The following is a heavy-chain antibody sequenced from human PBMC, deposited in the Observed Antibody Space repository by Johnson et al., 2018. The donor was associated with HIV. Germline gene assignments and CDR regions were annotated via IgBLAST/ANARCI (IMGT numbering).Heavy chain of an antibody. V-gene: IGHV3-30*02. J-gene: IGHJ3*02. CDR2: IRYDGSNK. D-gene: IGHD6-6*01. CDR3: AKAFEYSSSSMAFDI. Sequence: QVQLVESGGGLIQPGGSLRLSCAASGFTVSSNYMSWIRQAPGKGLEWVAFIRYDGSNKYYADSVKGRFTISRDNSKNTLYLQMNSLRAEDTAVYYCAKAFEYSSSSMAFDIWGQGTMVTVSS. CDR1: GFTVSSNY.